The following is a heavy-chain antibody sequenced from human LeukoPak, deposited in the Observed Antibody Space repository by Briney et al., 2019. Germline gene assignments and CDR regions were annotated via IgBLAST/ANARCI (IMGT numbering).Heavy chain of an antibody. J-gene: IGHJ2*01. CDR2: IYTSGST. CDR3: ARVSSSWYQDWYFDL. D-gene: IGHD6-13*01. Sequence: SETLSLTCTVSGGSISSGSYYWSWIRQPAGKGLEWIGRIYTSGSTNYNPSLKSRVTISVDTSKNQFSLKLSSVTAADTAVYYCARVSSSWYQDWYFDLWGRGTLVTVSS. V-gene: IGHV4-61*02. CDR1: GGSISSGSYY.